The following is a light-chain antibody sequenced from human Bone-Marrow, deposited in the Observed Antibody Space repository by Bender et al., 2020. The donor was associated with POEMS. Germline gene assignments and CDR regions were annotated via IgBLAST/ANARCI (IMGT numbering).Light chain of an antibody. Sequence: QSALTQPASVSGSPGQSITISCTGTSSNFGSYSLVSWYQQLPGKAPKLIIYEGTERPSGVSHRFSGSKSGNTASLTISGLQAEDEADYYCCSYEGVGVFGTGTKVTVL. J-gene: IGLJ1*01. V-gene: IGLV2-23*01. CDR3: CSYEGVGV. CDR2: EGT. CDR1: SSNFGSYSL.